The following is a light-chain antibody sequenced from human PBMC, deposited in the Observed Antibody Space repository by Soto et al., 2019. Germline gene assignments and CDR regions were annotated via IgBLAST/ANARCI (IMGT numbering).Light chain of an antibody. CDR1: QSIDSW. V-gene: IGKV1-5*03. Sequence: DIQMTQSPSTLSASVGDRVTITCRASQSIDSWLAWYQQKPGRAPKLLIYQASSLESGVPSRFSGSGSWTKFPLTISRLQPDDFATYYCQQYRSYSWTFGQGSKVEIK. CDR2: QAS. CDR3: QQYRSYSWT. J-gene: IGKJ1*01.